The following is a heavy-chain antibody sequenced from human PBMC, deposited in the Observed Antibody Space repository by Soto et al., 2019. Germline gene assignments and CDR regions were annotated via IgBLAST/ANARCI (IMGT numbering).Heavy chain of an antibody. CDR1: GYTFNSHE. D-gene: IGHD3-16*01. CDR2: ISGSGTT. CDR3: ARGGVH. V-gene: IGHV3-48*03. Sequence: PGGSLRLSCVASGYTFNSHEMNWVRQAPGKGLEWISSISGSGTTNYAESVKGRFTISRDNAHKSLFLEMKDLRVGDTAVYYCARGGVHWGQGTLVTVSS. J-gene: IGHJ4*02.